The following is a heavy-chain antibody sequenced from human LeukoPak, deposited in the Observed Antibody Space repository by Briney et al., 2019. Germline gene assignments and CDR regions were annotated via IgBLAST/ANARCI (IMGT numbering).Heavy chain of an antibody. CDR1: GDSISSGSYY. CDR3: ARDTGGRGRLDAFDI. D-gene: IGHD2-8*02. V-gene: IGHV4-61*02. CDR2: MYRSGST. J-gene: IGHJ3*02. Sequence: SETLSLTCTVSGDSISSGSYYWNWIRQPAGKGLEWIGRMYRSGSTNYNPSLKSRVTMPVDTSKNQFSLKLSSVTAADTAVYYCARDTGGRGRLDAFDIWGQGTMVTVSS.